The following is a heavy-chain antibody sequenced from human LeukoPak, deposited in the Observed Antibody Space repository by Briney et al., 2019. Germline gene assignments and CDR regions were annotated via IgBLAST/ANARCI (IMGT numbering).Heavy chain of an antibody. Sequence: SVKVSCKASGGTFSSCAISWVRQAPGQGLEWMGGIIPIFGTANYAQKFQGRVTITTDESTSTAYMELSSLRSEDTAVYYCARGPSGYSYFDYWGQGTLVTVSS. CDR1: GGTFSSCA. J-gene: IGHJ4*02. CDR2: IIPIFGTA. V-gene: IGHV1-69*05. CDR3: ARGPSGYSYFDY. D-gene: IGHD5-12*01.